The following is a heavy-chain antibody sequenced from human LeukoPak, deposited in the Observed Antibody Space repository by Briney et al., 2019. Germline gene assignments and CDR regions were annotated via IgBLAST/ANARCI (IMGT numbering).Heavy chain of an antibody. D-gene: IGHD3-10*01. CDR1: GGSISSGGYY. J-gene: IGHJ4*02. Sequence: SETLSLTCTVSGGSISSGGYYWSWIRQHPGKGLEWIVYIYYSGSTYYNPSLKSRVTISVDTSKNQFSLKLSSVTAADTAVYYCARDLAFYSSGTSINYFDYWGQGTLVTVSS. CDR3: ARDLAFYSSGTSINYFDY. CDR2: IYYSGST. V-gene: IGHV4-31*03.